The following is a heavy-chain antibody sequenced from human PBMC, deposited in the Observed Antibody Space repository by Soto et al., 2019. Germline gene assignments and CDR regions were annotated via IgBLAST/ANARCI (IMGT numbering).Heavy chain of an antibody. V-gene: IGHV4-34*01. Sequence: SETLSLTCAFYGWSFSGYYWSWIRQPPGKGLEWIGEINHSGSTNYNPSLKSRVTISVDTSKNQFSLKLSSVTAADTAVYYCASGVLRFLPYYMDVWGKGTTVTVSS. CDR3: ASGVLRFLPYYMDV. CDR2: INHSGST. CDR1: GWSFSGYY. D-gene: IGHD3-3*01. J-gene: IGHJ6*03.